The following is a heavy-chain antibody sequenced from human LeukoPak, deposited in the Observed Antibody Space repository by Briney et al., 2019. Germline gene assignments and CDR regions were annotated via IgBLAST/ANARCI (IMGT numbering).Heavy chain of an antibody. D-gene: IGHD5-18*01. V-gene: IGHV3-30-3*01. Sequence: GGSLTLSCAASGFTFSSSAMHWVRQAPGKGLEWVAVISYDGSNKYYADSVKGRFTISRDNSKNTLYLQMNSLRAEDTAVYYCARETAMVTNYFDYWGQGTLVTVSS. J-gene: IGHJ4*02. CDR3: ARETAMVTNYFDY. CDR2: ISYDGSNK. CDR1: GFTFSSSA.